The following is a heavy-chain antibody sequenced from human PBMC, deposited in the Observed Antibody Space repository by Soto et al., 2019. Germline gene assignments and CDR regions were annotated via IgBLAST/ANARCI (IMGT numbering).Heavy chain of an antibody. D-gene: IGHD6-19*01. CDR2: ISSSSSYI. CDR1: GFTFSSYS. Sequence: EVQLVESGGGLVKPGGSPRLSCAASGFTFSSYSMNWVRQAPGKGLEWVSSISSSSSYIYYADSVKGRFTISRDNAKNSLYLQMNSLRAEDTAVYYCARDKRSSGWYEDYWGQGTLVTVSS. CDR3: ARDKRSSGWYEDY. V-gene: IGHV3-21*01. J-gene: IGHJ4*02.